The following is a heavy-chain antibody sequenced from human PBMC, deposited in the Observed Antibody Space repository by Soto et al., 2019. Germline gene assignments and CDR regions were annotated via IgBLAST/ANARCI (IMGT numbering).Heavy chain of an antibody. Sequence: AADLRPAERGAGFACSSCGMSWVRRAPGKGLEWVSSLSGNGRSAYYADSVKGRFTISRGNAKNTLNLQMNSLRVEDTAVYFCAKGGIPMIVVATATFYFASWGQGSLLTVSS. J-gene: IGHJ4*02. V-gene: IGHV3-23*01. CDR2: LSGNGRSA. D-gene: IGHD3-22*01. CDR1: GFACSSCG. CDR3: AKGGIPMIVVATATFYFAS.